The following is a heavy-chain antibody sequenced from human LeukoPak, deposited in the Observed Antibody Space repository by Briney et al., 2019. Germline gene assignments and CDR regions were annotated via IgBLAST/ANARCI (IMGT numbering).Heavy chain of an antibody. CDR1: GFTFSSYW. D-gene: IGHD3-10*01. V-gene: IGHV3-7*01. CDR3: AKVDGRITMVRGAYYFDY. CDR2: IKQDGSEK. J-gene: IGHJ4*02. Sequence: GGSLRLSCAASGFTFSSYWMSWVRQAPGKGLEWVANIKQDGSEKYYVDSVKGRFTISRDNAKNSLYLQMNSLRAEDTAVYYCAKVDGRITMVRGAYYFDYWGQGTLVTVSS.